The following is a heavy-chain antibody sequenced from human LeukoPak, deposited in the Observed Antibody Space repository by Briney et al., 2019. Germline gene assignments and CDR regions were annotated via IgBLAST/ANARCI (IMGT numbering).Heavy chain of an antibody. J-gene: IGHJ4*02. D-gene: IGHD3-22*01. CDR1: GFTFSSYW. CDR2: IKQDGSEK. CDR3: ARVGDVTMIVVAPDY. Sequence: GGSLRLSCAASGFTFSSYWMSWVRQAPGKGLEWVANIKQDGSEKYYVDSVKGRFTISRDNAKNSLYLQMNSLRAEDTAVYYCARVGDVTMIVVAPDYWGQGTLVTVSS. V-gene: IGHV3-7*03.